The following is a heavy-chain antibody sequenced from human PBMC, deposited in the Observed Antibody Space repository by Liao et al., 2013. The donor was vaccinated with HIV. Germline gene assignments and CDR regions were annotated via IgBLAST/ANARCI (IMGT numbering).Heavy chain of an antibody. Sequence: QLQLQESGPGLVKPSETLSLTCTVSGDSITRDTYYWTWIRQSPGKGLEWIGSVYYSGSTYYNPSLKSRVTISVDTSKKQFSLRLGSVTAADTAVYYCARAQFHFYVSGSSGNWFDPWGQGTLVTVSS. CDR3: ARAQFHFYVSGSSGNWFDP. CDR2: VYYSGST. V-gene: IGHV4-39*07. D-gene: IGHD3-10*01. CDR1: GDSITRDTYY. J-gene: IGHJ5*02.